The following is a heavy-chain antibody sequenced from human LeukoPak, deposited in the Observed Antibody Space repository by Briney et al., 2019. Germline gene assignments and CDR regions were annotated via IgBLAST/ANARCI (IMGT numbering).Heavy chain of an antibody. Sequence: GGSLRLSCAASGFTFDDYAMHWVRKAPGKGLELVSGISWNSGSIGYADSVKGRFTISRDNAKNSLYLQMNSLRAEDTALYYCAKVKDTGELLWDPFDIWGQGTMVTVSS. CDR3: AKVKDTGELLWDPFDI. CDR2: ISWNSGSI. D-gene: IGHD3-10*01. V-gene: IGHV3-9*01. CDR1: GFTFDDYA. J-gene: IGHJ3*02.